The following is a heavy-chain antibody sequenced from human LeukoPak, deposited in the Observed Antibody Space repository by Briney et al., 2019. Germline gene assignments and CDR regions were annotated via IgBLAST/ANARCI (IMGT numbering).Heavy chain of an antibody. J-gene: IGHJ6*03. CDR3: ARGQNWNRPYYYYYMDV. V-gene: IGHV4-34*01. Sequence: PSETLSLTCAVYGESISGYYWSWIRQPPGKGLEWIGEINHSGSTNYNPSLKSRVTISVDTSKNQFSLKLSSVTAADTAVYYCARGQNWNRPYYYYYMDVWGKGTTVTVSS. CDR1: GESISGYY. D-gene: IGHD1-1*01. CDR2: INHSGST.